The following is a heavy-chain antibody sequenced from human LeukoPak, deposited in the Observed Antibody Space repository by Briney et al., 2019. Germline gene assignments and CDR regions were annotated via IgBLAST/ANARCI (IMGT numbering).Heavy chain of an antibody. CDR1: GGSFSGYY. D-gene: IGHD1-26*01. CDR2: IYYSGST. CDR3: ARLTWERGLAFDI. Sequence: SETLSLTCAVYGGSFSGYYWSWIRQPPGKGLEWIGYIYYSGSTNYNPSLKSRVTISVDTSKNQFSLKLSSVTAADTAVYYCARLTWERGLAFDIWGQGTMVTVSS. J-gene: IGHJ3*02. V-gene: IGHV4-59*01.